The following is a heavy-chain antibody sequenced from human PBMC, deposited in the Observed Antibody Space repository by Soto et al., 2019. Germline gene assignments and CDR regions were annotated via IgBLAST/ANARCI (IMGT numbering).Heavy chain of an antibody. J-gene: IGHJ6*02. V-gene: IGHV1-69*13. D-gene: IGHD3-22*01. CDR3: ASRLGHYYDSSGYYLNYYYYYGMDV. Sequence: SVKVSCKASGGTFSSYAISWVRQAPGQGLEWMGRIIPIFGTANYAQKFQGRVTITADESTSTAYMELSSLRSEDTAVYYCASRLGHYYDSSGYYLNYYYYYGMDVWGQGTTVTVS. CDR2: IIPIFGTA. CDR1: GGTFSSYA.